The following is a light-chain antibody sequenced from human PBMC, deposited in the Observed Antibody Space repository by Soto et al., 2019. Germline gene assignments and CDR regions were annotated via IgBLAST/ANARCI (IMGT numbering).Light chain of an antibody. Sequence: QSVLSQPASVSGSPGQSITISCTGTSSDVGGYNYVSWYQHHPGKAPKLMIYDVSTRPSGVSNRFSGSKPGNTASLTISGLQAEDEADYYCSSYTSSNTEVFGTGTKVTVL. J-gene: IGLJ1*01. CDR1: SSDVGGYNY. CDR3: SSYTSSNTEV. V-gene: IGLV2-14*03. CDR2: DVS.